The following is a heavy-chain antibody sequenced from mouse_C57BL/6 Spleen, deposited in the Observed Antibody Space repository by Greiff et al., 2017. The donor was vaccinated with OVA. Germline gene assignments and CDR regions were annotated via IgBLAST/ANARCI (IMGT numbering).Heavy chain of an antibody. J-gene: IGHJ2*01. CDR3: ARMGDGYASWFDY. V-gene: IGHV1-55*01. CDR1: GYTFTSYW. Sequence: QVQLQQPGAELVKPGASVKLSCKASGYTFTSYWITWVKQRPGQGLEWIGEIYPGSGSTNYNEKFKSKATLTVDTSSSTAYLQLSSLTSEDSAVYYCARMGDGYASWFDYWGQGTTLTVSS. CDR2: IYPGSGST. D-gene: IGHD2-3*01.